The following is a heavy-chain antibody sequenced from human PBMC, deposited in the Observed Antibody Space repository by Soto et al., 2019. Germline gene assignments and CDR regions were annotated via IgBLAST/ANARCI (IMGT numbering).Heavy chain of an antibody. V-gene: IGHV3-23*01. CDR3: TKDLEPSIIPNWFDP. Sequence: GGSLRLSCAASGFTFSSYSMNWVRQAPGKGLEWVSAISGSGGSTYYADSVKGRFTISRDNSKNTLYLQMNSLRAEDTAVYYCTKDLEPSIIPNWFDPWGQGTLVTVSS. D-gene: IGHD1-1*01. CDR1: GFTFSSYS. J-gene: IGHJ5*02. CDR2: ISGSGGST.